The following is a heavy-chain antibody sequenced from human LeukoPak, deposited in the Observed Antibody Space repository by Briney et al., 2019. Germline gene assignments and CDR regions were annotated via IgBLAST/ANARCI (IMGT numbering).Heavy chain of an antibody. V-gene: IGHV1-2*02. J-gene: IGHJ4*02. Sequence: ASVKVSCKASGCTFTGYYMHWVRQAPGQGLEWLGWINPRSGGTNYAQKFQGRVAMTRDTSISTAYMELSRLISDDTAVYYCAREKGGALRYYFDHWGQGAPVTVSS. CDR3: AREKGGALRYYFDH. D-gene: IGHD3-16*01. CDR1: GCTFTGYY. CDR2: INPRSGGT.